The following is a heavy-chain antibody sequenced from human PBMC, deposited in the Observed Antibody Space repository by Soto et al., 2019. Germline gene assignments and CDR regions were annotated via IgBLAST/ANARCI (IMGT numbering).Heavy chain of an antibody. CDR3: ASGGHIDY. J-gene: IGHJ4*02. V-gene: IGHV3-7*01. CDR2: LNEDGNVK. CDR1: GLTFSRFW. Sequence: GSLRLSCAASGLTFSRFWMSWVRQAPGKGLEWVANLNEDGNVKNYVDSVKGRFTISRDNANNLMYLQMNSLRVADTAVYYCASGGHIDYCGQGTLVTVSS.